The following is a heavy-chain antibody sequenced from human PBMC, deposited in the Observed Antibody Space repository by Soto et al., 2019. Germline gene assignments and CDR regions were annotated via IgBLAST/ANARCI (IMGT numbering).Heavy chain of an antibody. D-gene: IGHD3-10*01. Sequence: QDHLAQSVAEVKKPGSSVTVSCKASGGTFNSYGISWVRQAPGQGLDWMGVIIPLYGTVNYAQKFQGRVSITADNSTSPAYLDLSRLRSDATAVYYCARVRVIRGVIPSHFGLWGQGTLVTVSS. CDR2: IIPLYGTV. J-gene: IGHJ4*02. CDR1: GGTFNSYG. CDR3: ARVRVIRGVIPSHFGL. V-gene: IGHV1-69*06.